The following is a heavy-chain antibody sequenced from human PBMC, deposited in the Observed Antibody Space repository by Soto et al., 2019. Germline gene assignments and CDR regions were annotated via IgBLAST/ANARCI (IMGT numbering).Heavy chain of an antibody. CDR1: GFTVSSNY. Sequence: EVQLVESGGGLVQPGGSLRLSCAASGFTVSSNYMNWVRQAPGKGLEWVSVIYSGVSTYYADSVKGRFTISRDNSKNTLYLHMNTLRAEDTAVYYCARGWWAHFDYWGQGTLVTVFS. V-gene: IGHV3-66*01. CDR2: IYSGVST. D-gene: IGHD2-15*01. CDR3: ARGWWAHFDY. J-gene: IGHJ4*02.